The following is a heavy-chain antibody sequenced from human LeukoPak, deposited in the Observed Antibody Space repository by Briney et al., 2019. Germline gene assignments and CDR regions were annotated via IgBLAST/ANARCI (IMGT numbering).Heavy chain of an antibody. Sequence: PSETLSLTCTVSGGSISSYYWSWIRQPAGEGLEWIGRIYTSGSTNYNPSLKSRVTISVDTSKNQFSLKLSSVTAADTAVYYCAMRGSYWAGHDYWGQGTPVTVSS. CDR3: AMRGSYWAGHDY. CDR1: GGSISSYY. CDR2: IYTSGST. D-gene: IGHD1-26*01. J-gene: IGHJ4*02. V-gene: IGHV4-4*07.